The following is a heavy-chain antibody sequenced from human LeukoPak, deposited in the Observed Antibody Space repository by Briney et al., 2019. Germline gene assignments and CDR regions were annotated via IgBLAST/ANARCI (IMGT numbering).Heavy chain of an antibody. CDR2: IYYSGST. J-gene: IGHJ4*02. V-gene: IGHV4-59*01. CDR1: SGSISSYY. D-gene: IGHD5-12*01. Sequence: SETLSLTCTVSSGSISSYYWSWIRQPPGKGLEWIGYIYYSGSTNYNPSLKTRITISVDTSKNQFSLKLSSVTAADTAVYYCARVTPPVATETAYYFDYWGQGTLVTVSS. CDR3: ARVTPPVATETAYYFDY.